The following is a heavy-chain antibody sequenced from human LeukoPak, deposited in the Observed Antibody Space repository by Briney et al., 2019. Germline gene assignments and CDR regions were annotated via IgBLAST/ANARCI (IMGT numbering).Heavy chain of an antibody. CDR3: ARLLQLGLYFFDY. D-gene: IGHD6-13*01. J-gene: IGHJ4*02. Sequence: PSETLSLTCTVSGVSIGSFYWSWVRQPSGKGLEWVGYIYCTRSTISNTSLKSRVTISVDTSKNEFSLKIDSVTAADTAVYYCARLLQLGLYFFDYWGQGTLVTVSS. CDR1: GVSIGSFY. CDR2: IYCTRST. V-gene: IGHV4-59*01.